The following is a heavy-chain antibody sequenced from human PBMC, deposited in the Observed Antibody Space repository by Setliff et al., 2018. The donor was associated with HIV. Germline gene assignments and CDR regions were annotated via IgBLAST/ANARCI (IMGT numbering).Heavy chain of an antibody. D-gene: IGHD3-22*01. CDR2: IYISGST. V-gene: IGHV4-61*02. Sequence: PSETLSLTCTVSVGSISSGNYYWNWIRQPAGKGLEWIGRIYISGSTNYNPSLESRVTISLDTSKNQFSLKLRSVTAADTAVYYCAREDYYDSSGDAFDIWGQGTMVTVSS. CDR3: AREDYYDSSGDAFDI. CDR1: VGSISSGNYY. J-gene: IGHJ3*02.